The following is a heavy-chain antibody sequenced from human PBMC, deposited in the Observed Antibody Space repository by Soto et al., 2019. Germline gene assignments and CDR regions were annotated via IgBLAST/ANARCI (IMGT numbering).Heavy chain of an antibody. J-gene: IGHJ4*02. CDR3: TRDRYSSSWYVGAFDY. Sequence: QVQLVQSGAEVKKPGASVKVSCKASGDTFTSYAIYWVRQAPGQRLEWMGWINAGNGNTRYSQKFQDRVTITRDTXAXPVYMELSSLRSEDTAGYYCTRDRYSSSWYVGAFDYWGQGTLVTVSS. CDR2: INAGNGNT. V-gene: IGHV1-3*01. CDR1: GDTFTSYA. D-gene: IGHD6-13*01.